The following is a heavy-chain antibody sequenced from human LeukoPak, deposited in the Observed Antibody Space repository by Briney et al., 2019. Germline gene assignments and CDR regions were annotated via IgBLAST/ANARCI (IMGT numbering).Heavy chain of an antibody. CDR1: GFTFSNAW. CDR3: TTPGYCSGTTCYLFDY. CDR2: IKSRTDGGTT. J-gene: IGHJ4*02. Sequence: PGGSLRLSCAASGFTFSNAWMSWVRQAPGKGLEWVGRIKSRTDGGTTDYATSVKGRFTTSRDDSNTLFLQMSSLKPEDTAVYYCTTPGYCSGTTCYLFDYWGPGTLVTVSS. V-gene: IGHV3-15*01. D-gene: IGHD2-2*01.